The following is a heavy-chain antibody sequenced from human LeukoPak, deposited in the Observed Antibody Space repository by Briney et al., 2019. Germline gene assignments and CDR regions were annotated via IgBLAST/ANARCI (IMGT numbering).Heavy chain of an antibody. CDR3: ARDHGDYFDY. Sequence: ASVKVSCKASGYTFTSYGISWVRQAPGQGLEWMGWVSACNGNTNYAQKLQGRVTMTTDTSTSTAHMELRSLRSDDTAVYYCARDHGDYFDYWGQGTLVTVSS. D-gene: IGHD4-17*01. CDR2: VSACNGNT. V-gene: IGHV1-18*01. CDR1: GYTFTSYG. J-gene: IGHJ4*02.